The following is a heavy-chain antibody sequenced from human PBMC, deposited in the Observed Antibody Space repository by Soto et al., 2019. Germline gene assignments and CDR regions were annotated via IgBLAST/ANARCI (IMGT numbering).Heavy chain of an antibody. V-gene: IGHV1-8*01. CDR1: GYTFTSYD. CDR3: ARDKRYNWNDARAFDI. CDR2: MNPNSGNT. Sequence: ASVKVSCKASGYTFTSYDINWVRQATGQGLEWMGWMNPNSGNTGYAQKFQGRVTMTRNTSISTAYMELSSLRSEDTAVYYCARDKRYNWNDARAFDIWGQGTMVTV. J-gene: IGHJ3*02. D-gene: IGHD1-1*01.